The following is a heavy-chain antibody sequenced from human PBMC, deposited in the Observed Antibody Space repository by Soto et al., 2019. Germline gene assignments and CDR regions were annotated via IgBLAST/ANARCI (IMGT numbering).Heavy chain of an antibody. V-gene: IGHV1-46*01. CDR3: AREDLISMRDYYFTY. CDR1: GYTFTNYY. J-gene: IGHJ4*02. Sequence: ASVKVSCKASGYTFTNYYIHWVRQAPGQGLEWMGIINPSGGSTSYAQRFRGRVTMTRDTSTSTVYMDLSGLRSEDTAVYYCAREDLISMRDYYFTYWGQGSMVTVSS. CDR2: INPSGGST. D-gene: IGHD3-22*01.